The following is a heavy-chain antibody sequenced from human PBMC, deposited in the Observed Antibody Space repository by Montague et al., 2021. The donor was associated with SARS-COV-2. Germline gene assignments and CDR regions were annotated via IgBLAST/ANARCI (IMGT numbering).Heavy chain of an antibody. Sequence: SETLSLTCTVSGGSISSSSYYWGWIRQPPGKGLEWIGNIYYSGSTYYNPSLKSRVTISIDTSKNQFSLKLSSVTAADTAVYYCARHPFRHHSGTSGMDGWGQGTMVTVSS. J-gene: IGHJ6*02. D-gene: IGHD2-2*01. CDR3: ARHPFRHHSGTSGMDG. CDR1: GGSISSSSYY. V-gene: IGHV4-39*01. CDR2: IYYSGST.